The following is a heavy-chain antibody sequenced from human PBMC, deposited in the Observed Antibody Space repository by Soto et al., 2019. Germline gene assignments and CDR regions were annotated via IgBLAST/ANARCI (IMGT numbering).Heavy chain of an antibody. CDR2: IYHSGST. CDR3: ARGGVDYYDSSGYYFSPYYFDY. CDR1: GGSISSSSYY. J-gene: IGHJ4*02. Sequence: SETLSLTCTVSGGSISSSSYYWSWIRQPPGKGLEWIGYIYHSGSTYYNPSLKSRVTISVDRSKNQFSLKLSSVTAADTAVYYCARGGVDYYDSSGYYFSPYYFDYWGQGTLVTRLL. D-gene: IGHD3-22*01. V-gene: IGHV4-30-2*01.